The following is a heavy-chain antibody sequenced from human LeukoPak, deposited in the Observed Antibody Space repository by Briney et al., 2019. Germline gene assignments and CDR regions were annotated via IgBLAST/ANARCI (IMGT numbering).Heavy chain of an antibody. Sequence: SVKVSCKSSGGTFSSYAISWVRQAPGQGLEWMGRIIPILGIANYAQKFQGRVTMTEDTSTDTAYMELSSLRSEDTAVYYCATGATINDYGDYHPFDIWGQGTMVTVSS. J-gene: IGHJ3*02. CDR1: GGTFSSYA. CDR2: IIPILGIA. D-gene: IGHD4-17*01. V-gene: IGHV1-69*04. CDR3: ATGATINDYGDYHPFDI.